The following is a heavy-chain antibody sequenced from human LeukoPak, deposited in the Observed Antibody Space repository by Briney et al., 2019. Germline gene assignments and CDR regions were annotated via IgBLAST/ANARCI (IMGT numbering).Heavy chain of an antibody. J-gene: IGHJ5*02. Sequence: GASVTVSCKASGYTFTTYALTWVRQAPGQRLEWMGWINVGNGNTKSSQKFQGRVTITRDMSASTAYMELSSLRSEDTAVYYCARGLGYGVFDPWGQGTLVTVSS. D-gene: IGHD6-13*01. CDR3: ARGLGYGVFDP. CDR1: GYTFTTYA. CDR2: INVGNGNT. V-gene: IGHV1-3*01.